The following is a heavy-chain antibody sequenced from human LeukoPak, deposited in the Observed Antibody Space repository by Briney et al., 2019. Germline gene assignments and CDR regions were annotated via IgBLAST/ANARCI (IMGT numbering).Heavy chain of an antibody. CDR1: GFTFSSYA. D-gene: IGHD3-10*01. Sequence: GRSLRLSCAASGFTFSSYAMHWVRQAPGKGLEWVAVISYDGSNKYYADSVKGRFTISRDNSKNTLYLQMNSLRAEDTAVYYCAKDLGLSPKYCYGSGSPNYWGQGTLVTVSS. CDR3: AKDLGLSPKYCYGSGSPNY. J-gene: IGHJ4*02. V-gene: IGHV3-30*04. CDR2: ISYDGSNK.